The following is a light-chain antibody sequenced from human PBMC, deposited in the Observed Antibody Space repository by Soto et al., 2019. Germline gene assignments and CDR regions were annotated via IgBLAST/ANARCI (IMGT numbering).Light chain of an antibody. CDR2: AAS. Sequence: DIQMTQSPTSLSASVGDRVTITCRASQGIRNFVAWYQQKPGKAPKLVIYAASTLQSGVPSRFSGSGSGTDFTLTINRLQPEDVATYSCQKYSSVPVFGPGTKVEIK. V-gene: IGKV1-27*01. CDR1: QGIRNF. J-gene: IGKJ3*01. CDR3: QKYSSVPV.